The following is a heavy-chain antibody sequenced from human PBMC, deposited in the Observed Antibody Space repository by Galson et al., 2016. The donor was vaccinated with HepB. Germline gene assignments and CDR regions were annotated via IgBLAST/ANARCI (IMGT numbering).Heavy chain of an antibody. J-gene: IGHJ4*02. Sequence: SLRLSCAASGFIFSNYWMSWVRQAPGKGLEWVANIHKDGSEEYYVDSVKGRFTISRDNAKNSLYLQMNSLRAEDTAVYYCARISATYNHRNFDYWGQGTLVTVSS. CDR3: ARISATYNHRNFDY. D-gene: IGHD1-26*01. CDR2: IHKDGSEE. V-gene: IGHV3-7*03. CDR1: GFIFSNYW.